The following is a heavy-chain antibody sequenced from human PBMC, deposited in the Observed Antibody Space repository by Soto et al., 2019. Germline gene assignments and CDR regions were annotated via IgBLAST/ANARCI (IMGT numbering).Heavy chain of an antibody. Sequence: QVQLQQSGAGLLKPSETLSLTCAVYGESFSGYIWTWIRQTPGKGLQWIGQINHSGSASYNPSLKSRVTLAVHTSXXXFXXELSSVTAADTAVYYCASGLITGSHYSGGWYYFDSWGQGTQVTVSS. J-gene: IGHJ4*02. CDR3: ASGLITGSHYSGGWYYFDS. V-gene: IGHV4-34*01. CDR2: INHSGSA. CDR1: GESFSGYI. D-gene: IGHD6-19*01.